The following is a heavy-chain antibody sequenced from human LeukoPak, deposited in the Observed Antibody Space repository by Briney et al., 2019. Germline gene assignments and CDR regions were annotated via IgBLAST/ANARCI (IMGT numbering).Heavy chain of an antibody. Sequence: GASVKVSCKASGYTFSSYGISWVRQAPGQGLEWMGWISAYTGNTNYAQKFQGRVTMTTDTSTSTAYVELRSLRSDDTAVYYCARVNSYGYVYWGQGTLVTVSS. D-gene: IGHD5-18*01. CDR1: GYTFSSYG. V-gene: IGHV1-18*01. CDR2: ISAYTGNT. J-gene: IGHJ4*02. CDR3: ARVNSYGYVY.